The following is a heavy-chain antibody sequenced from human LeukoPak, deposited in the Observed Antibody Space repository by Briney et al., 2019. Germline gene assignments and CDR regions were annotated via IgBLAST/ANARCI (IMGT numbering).Heavy chain of an antibody. Sequence: PSETLSLTCAVYGGSFSGYYWSWIRQPPGKGLEWIGEINHSGSTNYNPSLKSRVTISVDTSKNQFSLKLSSVTAADTAVYYCARGPLNRYSYGLVYWGQGTLVTVSS. CDR2: INHSGST. V-gene: IGHV4-34*01. CDR3: ARGPLNRYSYGLVY. J-gene: IGHJ4*02. CDR1: GGSFSGYY. D-gene: IGHD5-18*01.